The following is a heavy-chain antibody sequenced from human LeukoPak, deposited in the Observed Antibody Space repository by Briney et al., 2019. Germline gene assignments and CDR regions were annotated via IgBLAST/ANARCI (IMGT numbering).Heavy chain of an antibody. CDR3: AGEIWSAYYDSNY. CDR2: ISSSGNTI. V-gene: IGHV3-11*04. J-gene: IGHJ4*02. D-gene: IGHD3-16*01. CDR1: GFTFSDYY. Sequence: GGSLRLSCAASGFTFSDYYMTWIRQAPGKGLEWVSYISSSGNTIYYADSVKGRFTVSRDNAKKSLYLQMNSLRAEDTAVYYCAGEIWSAYYDSNYWGQGTLVTVSS.